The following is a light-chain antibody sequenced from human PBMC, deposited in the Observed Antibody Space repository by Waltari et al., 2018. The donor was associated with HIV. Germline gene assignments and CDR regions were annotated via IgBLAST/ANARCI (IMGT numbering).Light chain of an antibody. J-gene: IGLJ1*01. CDR3: CSYSGSGTLYV. CDR1: SSDVGGYLF. Sequence: QSALTQPRSVSGSPGPSVTISCTGTSSDVGGYLFVSWYQHHPGKAPKLVISDVTKRPSGVPDRFSGSKSGNTASLTISGLQAEDEADYYCCSYSGSGTLYVFGTGTEVTVL. V-gene: IGLV2-11*01. CDR2: DVT.